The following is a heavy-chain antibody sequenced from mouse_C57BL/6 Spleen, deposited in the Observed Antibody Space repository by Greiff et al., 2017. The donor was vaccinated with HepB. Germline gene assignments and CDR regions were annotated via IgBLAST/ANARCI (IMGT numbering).Heavy chain of an antibody. Sequence: VHVKQSGAELVRPGASVKLSCTASGFNIKDDYMHWVKQRPEQGLEWIGWIDPENGDTEYASKFQGKATITADTSSNTAYLQLSSLTSEDTAVYYCTKGPHYFDYWGQGTTLTVSS. J-gene: IGHJ2*01. CDR2: IDPENGDT. CDR3: TKGPHYFDY. V-gene: IGHV14-4*01. CDR1: GFNIKDDY.